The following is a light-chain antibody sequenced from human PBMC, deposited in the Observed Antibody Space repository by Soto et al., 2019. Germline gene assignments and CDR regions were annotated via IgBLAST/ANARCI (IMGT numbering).Light chain of an antibody. CDR3: QQCYMGWT. J-gene: IGKJ1*01. V-gene: IGKV1-5*01. CDR2: AAS. Sequence: DIQMTQSPSTLSASVGDRVTITCRASQSIGRFLAWDQHQPGKATKLLIYAASTLESGVPSRFTATGSGTEFTFSITSLKPEDFGTYYCQQCYMGWTFGQGTKVDIK. CDR1: QSIGRF.